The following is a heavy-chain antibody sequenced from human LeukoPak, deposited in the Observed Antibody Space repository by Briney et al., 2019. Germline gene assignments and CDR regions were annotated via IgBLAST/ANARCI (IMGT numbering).Heavy chain of an antibody. CDR2: IYHTGST. CDR3: ARDHSSSLDY. D-gene: IGHD6-13*01. J-gene: IGHJ4*02. Sequence: SETLSLICSDSSYSINSNYYWGWIRQSPGKGLEWIGSIYHTGSTYYNPSLRSRVTISVDKSKNQFSLKLSSVTAADTAVYYCARDHSSSLDYWGQGTLVTVSS. CDR1: SYSINSNYY. V-gene: IGHV4-38-2*02.